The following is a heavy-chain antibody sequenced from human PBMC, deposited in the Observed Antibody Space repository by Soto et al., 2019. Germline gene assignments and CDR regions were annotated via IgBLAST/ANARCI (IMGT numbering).Heavy chain of an antibody. CDR3: ARNGITGTFGYYYGMDV. J-gene: IGHJ6*02. CDR2: ISSSSSYI. CDR1: GFTFSSYS. D-gene: IGHD1-7*01. Sequence: GGSLRLSCAASGFTFSSYSMNWVRQAPGKGLEWVSSISSSSSYIYYADSVKGRFTISRDNAKNSLYLQMNSLRAEDTAVYYCARNGITGTFGYYYGMDVWGQGTTVTVSS. V-gene: IGHV3-21*01.